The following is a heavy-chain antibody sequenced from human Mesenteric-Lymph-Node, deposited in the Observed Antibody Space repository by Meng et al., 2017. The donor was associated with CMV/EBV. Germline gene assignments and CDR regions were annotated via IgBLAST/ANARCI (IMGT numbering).Heavy chain of an antibody. V-gene: IGHV3-15*01. D-gene: IGHD5-12*01. CDR2: IKSKTDGGTT. CDR1: GFTFSNAW. J-gene: IGHJ3*02. CDR3: TTGSTSYLRNAFDM. Sequence: GESLKISCAASGFTFSNAWMTWVRQAPGKGLEWAGRIKSKTDGGTTDYGAPVKGRFTISRDDSKNTLFLQMNSLKTEDTAVYYCTTGSTSYLRNAFDMWGQGTMVTVSS.